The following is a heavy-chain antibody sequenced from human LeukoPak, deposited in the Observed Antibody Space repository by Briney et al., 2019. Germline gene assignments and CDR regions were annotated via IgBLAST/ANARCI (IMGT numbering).Heavy chain of an antibody. CDR1: GGSISSYH. CDR2: IYYSGST. D-gene: IGHD5-24*01. CDR3: AREEMATIDESISWFDP. V-gene: IGHV4-59*01. J-gene: IGHJ5*02. Sequence: PSETLSLTCTVSGGSISSYHWSWIRQPPGKGLEWIGYIYYSGSTNYNPSLKSRVTISVDTSKNQFSLKLSSVTAADTAVYYCAREEMATIDESISWFDPWGQGTLVTVSS.